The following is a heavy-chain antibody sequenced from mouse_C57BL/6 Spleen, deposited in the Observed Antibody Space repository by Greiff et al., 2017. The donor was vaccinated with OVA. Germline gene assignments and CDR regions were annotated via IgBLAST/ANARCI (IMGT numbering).Heavy chain of an antibody. CDR3: ARSPSYYYGSGYFDY. CDR2: IDPSDSET. J-gene: IGHJ2*01. Sequence: VQLQQSGAELVRPGSSVKLSCKASGYTFTSYWMHWVKQRPIQGLEWIGNIDPSDSETHYNQKFKDKATLTVDKSSSTAYMQLSSLTSEDSAVYYCARSPSYYYGSGYFDYWGQGTTLTVSS. D-gene: IGHD1-1*01. V-gene: IGHV1-52*01. CDR1: GYTFTSYW.